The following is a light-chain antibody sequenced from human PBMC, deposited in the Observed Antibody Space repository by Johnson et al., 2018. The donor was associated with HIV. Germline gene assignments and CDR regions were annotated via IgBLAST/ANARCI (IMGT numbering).Light chain of an antibody. J-gene: IGLJ1*01. CDR1: SSNIGNNY. CDR3: GRWDRSLRAYV. V-gene: IGLV1-51*02. CDR2: ENN. Sequence: QSVLTQPPSVSAAPGQKVTISCSGSSSNIGNNYVSWYQQLPGTAPKLLIYENNKRPSGIPDRFSGSKSGTSATLGITGLQTGDEADYYCGRWDRSLRAYVFETGTKVTVL.